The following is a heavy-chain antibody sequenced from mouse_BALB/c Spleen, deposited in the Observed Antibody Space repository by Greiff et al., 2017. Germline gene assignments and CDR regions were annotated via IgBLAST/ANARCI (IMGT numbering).Heavy chain of an antibody. D-gene: IGHD2-4*01. CDR2: ISCYNGAT. Sequence: LVKTGASVKISCKASGYSFTGYYMHWVKQSHGKSLEWIGYISCYNGATSYNQKFKGKATFTVDTSSSTAYMQFNSLTSEDSAVYYCASETYDYPYYYAMDYGGQGTSVTVSS. CDR1: GYSFTGYY. J-gene: IGHJ4*01. CDR3: ASETYDYPYYYAMDY. V-gene: IGHV1S34*01.